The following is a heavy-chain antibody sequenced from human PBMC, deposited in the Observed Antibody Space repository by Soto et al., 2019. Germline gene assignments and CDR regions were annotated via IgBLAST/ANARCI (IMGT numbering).Heavy chain of an antibody. V-gene: IGHV3-30*18. CDR3: AKEEVLYDSSLFGNY. Sequence: PGGSLRLSCAASGFTFSSYGMHWVRQAPGKGLEWVAVISYDGSNKYYADSVKGRFTISRDNSKNTLYLQMNSLRAEDTAVYYCAKEEVLYDSSLFGNYWGQGTLVTVSS. CDR1: GFTFSSYG. D-gene: IGHD3-22*01. J-gene: IGHJ4*02. CDR2: ISYDGSNK.